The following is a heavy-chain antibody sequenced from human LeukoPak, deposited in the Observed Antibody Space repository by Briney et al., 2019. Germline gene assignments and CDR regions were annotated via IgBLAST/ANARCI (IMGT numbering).Heavy chain of an antibody. CDR3: ARGGSRSYTSSTLYY. Sequence: SETLSLTCSVSGGSINVYYWNWIRQSPGKGLEWIGSISYSGSTNYNPSLKSRVTISMDTSKNRFSLKVSSVLAADTAMYYCARGGSRSYTSSTLYYWGQGTLVTVSS. CDR1: GGSINVYY. V-gene: IGHV4-59*01. J-gene: IGHJ4*02. CDR2: ISYSGST. D-gene: IGHD2-2*01.